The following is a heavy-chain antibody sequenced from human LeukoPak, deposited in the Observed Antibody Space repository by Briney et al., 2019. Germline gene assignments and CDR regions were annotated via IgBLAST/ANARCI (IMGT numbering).Heavy chain of an antibody. J-gene: IGHJ4*02. CDR2: TTGSGGST. CDR1: GFTFSSYA. V-gene: IGHV3-23*01. Sequence: PGGSLRLSCAASGFTFSSYAMSWVRQAPGKGLEWVSGTTGSGGSTYYADSVKGRFTISRDNSKNTLYLQMNSLRAEDTAVYYCANGGSIAVATPLDYWGQGTLVTVSS. D-gene: IGHD6-19*01. CDR3: ANGGSIAVATPLDY.